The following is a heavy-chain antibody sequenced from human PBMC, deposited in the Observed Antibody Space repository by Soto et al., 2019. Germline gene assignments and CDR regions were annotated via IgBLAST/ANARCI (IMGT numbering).Heavy chain of an antibody. CDR3: PRDPQTSGGQHWAFNYFDS. Sequence: GGSLRLSCAASGFSFSISPMHWVRQAPGKGPEWVALISYDGTNKFYADSVKGRFTISRDNSKSTLYLQVDSLRPEDAAVYYCPRDPQTSGGQHWAFNYFDSWRQGTLVTVSS. CDR2: ISYDGTNK. CDR1: GFSFSISP. D-gene: IGHD7-27*01. V-gene: IGHV3-30-3*01. J-gene: IGHJ4*02.